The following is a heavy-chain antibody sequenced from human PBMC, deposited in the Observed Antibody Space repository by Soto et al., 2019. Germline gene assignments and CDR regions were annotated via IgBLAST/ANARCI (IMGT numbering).Heavy chain of an antibody. Sequence: GGSLRLSCAASGFTFSSYAMSWVRQAPGKGLEWVSAISGSGGSTYYADSVKGRFTISRDNSKNTLYLQMNSLRAEDTAVYYCAKASAVYYYYGMDVWGQGTTVTVSS. J-gene: IGHJ6*02. V-gene: IGHV3-23*01. CDR3: AKASAVYYYYGMDV. CDR1: GFTFSSYA. D-gene: IGHD6-19*01. CDR2: ISGSGGST.